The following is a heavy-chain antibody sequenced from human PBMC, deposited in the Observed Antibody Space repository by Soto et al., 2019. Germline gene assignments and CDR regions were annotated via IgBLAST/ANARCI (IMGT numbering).Heavy chain of an antibody. CDR3: AGNIVVVVAATRYYYGMDV. CDR1: GGTFSSYA. J-gene: IGHJ6*02. V-gene: IGHV1-69*13. CDR2: IIPIFGTA. Sequence: SVKVSCKASGGTFSSYAISWVRQAPGQGLEWMGGIIPIFGTANYAQKFQGRVTITADESTSTAYMELSSLRSEDTAVYYCAGNIVVVVAATRYYYGMDVWGQGTTVTVSS. D-gene: IGHD2-15*01.